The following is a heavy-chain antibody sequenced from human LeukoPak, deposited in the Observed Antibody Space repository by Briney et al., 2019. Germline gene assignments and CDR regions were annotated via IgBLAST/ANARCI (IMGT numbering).Heavy chain of an antibody. CDR2: IYTSGST. Sequence: SETLCLTCAVSGGSISSFFRSWIPQPAGKGLEWIGRIYTSGSTNYNPSLKSRVTMSVDTSKYQFSLKLSSVTAADTDVDYCASIDNIVATNNYYYYYMDVWGKGTTVTISS. CDR3: ASIDNIVATNNYYYYYMDV. V-gene: IGHV4-4*07. D-gene: IGHD5-12*01. CDR1: GGSISSFF. J-gene: IGHJ6*03.